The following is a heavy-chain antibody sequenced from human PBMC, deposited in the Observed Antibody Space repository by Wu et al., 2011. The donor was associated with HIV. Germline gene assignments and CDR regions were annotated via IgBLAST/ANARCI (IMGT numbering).Heavy chain of an antibody. V-gene: IGHV1-2*02. Sequence: QVQLVQSGAEVKKPGASVKVSCKASGYTFTGYYMYWVRQAPGQGLEWMGWIRTYNGGTTYAQKFQGRVTMTSDTSTSTVYMVLSSLKFEDTAMYYCARDFGFGNFGRGYLDFWGQGTLVTVSS. CDR1: GYTFTGYY. CDR2: IRTYNGGT. J-gene: IGHJ4*02. D-gene: IGHD3-3*01. CDR3: ARDFGFGNFGRGYLDF.